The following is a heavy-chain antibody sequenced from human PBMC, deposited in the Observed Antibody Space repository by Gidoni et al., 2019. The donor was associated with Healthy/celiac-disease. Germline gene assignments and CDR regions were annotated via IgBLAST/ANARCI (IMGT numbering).Heavy chain of an antibody. D-gene: IGHD2-15*01. CDR3: ARDPGYCSGGSCYLDAFDI. J-gene: IGHJ3*02. Sequence: QVQLVQSGAEVKKPGASVTVSCKASGYTFTSYGLSWVRQAPGQGLEWMGWISAYNGNTNYAQKLQGRVTMTTDTSTSTAYMELRSLRSDDTAVYYCARDPGYCSGGSCYLDAFDIWGQGTMVTVSS. CDR1: GYTFTSYG. V-gene: IGHV1-18*01. CDR2: ISAYNGNT.